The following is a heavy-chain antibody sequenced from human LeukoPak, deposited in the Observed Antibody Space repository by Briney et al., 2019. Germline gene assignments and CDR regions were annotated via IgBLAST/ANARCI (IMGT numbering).Heavy chain of an antibody. CDR1: GFTFSVYS. Sequence: GGSLRLSCTASGFTFSVYSINWVRQAPGKGLEWLSYISSSSTAIYYADSVEGRFTISRDNAKNSLYLQMNSLRAEDTALYYCAKDSIAAAGKIRYYFDYWGQGTLVTVSS. D-gene: IGHD6-13*01. CDR2: ISSSSTAI. J-gene: IGHJ4*02. V-gene: IGHV3-48*04. CDR3: AKDSIAAAGKIRYYFDY.